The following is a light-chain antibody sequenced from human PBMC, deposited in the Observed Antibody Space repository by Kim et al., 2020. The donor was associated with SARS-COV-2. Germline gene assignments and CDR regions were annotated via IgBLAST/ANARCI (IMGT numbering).Light chain of an antibody. CDR1: SANVGSNT. CDR2: NDN. J-gene: IGLJ2*01. CDR3: ATWDDSLNGGV. Sequence: ELTQPPSASGTPGQRVTISCSGGSANVGSNTVSWFQQLPGAAPKLLIFNDNERPSGVPDRFSGSKSDTSASLAISGVQSEDEADYFCATWDDSLNGGVFGGGTKLTVL. V-gene: IGLV1-44*01.